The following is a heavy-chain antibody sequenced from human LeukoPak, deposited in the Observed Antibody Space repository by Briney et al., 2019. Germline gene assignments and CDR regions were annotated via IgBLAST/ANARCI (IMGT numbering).Heavy chain of an antibody. CDR3: AKGSRFWVRGVTYYFDY. J-gene: IGHJ4*02. V-gene: IGHV3-48*01. CDR2: ISSSSSTI. Sequence: GGSLRLSCAASGFIFHTYNMNWVRQAPGKGLEWVSYISSSSSTIYYADSVKGRFTISRDNAKNSLYPQMNSLRAEDTAVYYCAKGSRFWVRGVTYYFDYWGQGTLVTVSS. CDR1: GFIFHTYN. D-gene: IGHD3-10*01.